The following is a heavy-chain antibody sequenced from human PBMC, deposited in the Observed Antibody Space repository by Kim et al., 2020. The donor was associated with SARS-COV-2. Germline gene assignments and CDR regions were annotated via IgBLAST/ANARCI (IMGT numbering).Heavy chain of an antibody. CDR3: ARDFHGGALDF. V-gene: IGHV3-7*01. CDR2: IKYDGSNK. J-gene: IGHJ6*04. Sequence: GGSLRLSCAASGFTFSNYWMTWVRQAPGRGLEWVANIKYDGSNKYCVDSVKGRFTISRDNAKNSLYLQMNSLRVEDTALYYCARDFHGGALDFWGKGTTVTVSS. D-gene: IGHD2-15*01. CDR1: GFTFSNYW.